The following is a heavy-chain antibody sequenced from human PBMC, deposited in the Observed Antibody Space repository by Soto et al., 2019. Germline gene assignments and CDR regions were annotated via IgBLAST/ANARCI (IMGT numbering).Heavy chain of an antibody. CDR2: TYYRSKWYN. CDR1: GDSVSSNSAA. V-gene: IGHV6-1*01. CDR3: ARDLPAVYSSSWFLFDY. Sequence: SQTLSLTCAISGDSVSSNSAAWNWIRQSPSRGLEWLGRTYYRSKWYNDYAVSVKSRITINPDTSKNQFSLQLNSVTPEDTAVYYCARDLPAVYSSSWFLFDYWGQGTLVTVSS. J-gene: IGHJ4*02. D-gene: IGHD6-13*01.